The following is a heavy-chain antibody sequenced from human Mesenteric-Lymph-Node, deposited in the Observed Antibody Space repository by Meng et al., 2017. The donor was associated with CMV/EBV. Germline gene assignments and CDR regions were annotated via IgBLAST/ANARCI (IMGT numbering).Heavy chain of an antibody. D-gene: IGHD3-10*01. V-gene: IGHV3-11*04. CDR3: ARVPRGQTGAYDY. Sequence: GGSLRLSCAASGFTFSDYYMSWIRQAPGKGLEWVSYISSSSSAIYYADSVKGRFTISRDNAKNSLYLQMNSLRAEDTAVHYCARVPRGQTGAYDYWGQGTLVTVSS. J-gene: IGHJ4*02. CDR1: GFTFSDYY. CDR2: ISSSSSAI.